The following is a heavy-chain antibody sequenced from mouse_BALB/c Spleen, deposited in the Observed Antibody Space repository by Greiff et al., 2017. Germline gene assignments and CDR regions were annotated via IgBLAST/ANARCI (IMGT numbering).Heavy chain of an antibody. CDR2: ISYSGST. CDR1: GYSITSDYA. J-gene: IGHJ2*01. CDR3: ARGIKGDYFDY. V-gene: IGHV3-2*02. D-gene: IGHD1-3*01. Sequence: VQLQQSGPGLVKPSQSLSLTCTVTGYSITSDYAWNWIRQFPGNKLEWMGYISYSGSTSYNPSLKSRISITRDTSKNQFFLQLNSVTTEDTATYYCARGIKGDYFDYWGQGTTLTVSS.